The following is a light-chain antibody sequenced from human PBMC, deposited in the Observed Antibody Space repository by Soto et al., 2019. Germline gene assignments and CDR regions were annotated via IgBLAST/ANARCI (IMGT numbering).Light chain of an antibody. CDR3: DSYTSSSSYV. J-gene: IGLJ1*01. CDR1: GSDVGSHRY. CDR2: DVS. Sequence: QSALTQPASVSGTPGQSIAISCTGTGSDVGSHRYVSWYQQHPGKAPKLIIYDVSNRPSGVSDRFSGSKSGNTASLTISGLQSEDEADYYCDSYTSSSSYVFGTGTKVTVL. V-gene: IGLV2-14*01.